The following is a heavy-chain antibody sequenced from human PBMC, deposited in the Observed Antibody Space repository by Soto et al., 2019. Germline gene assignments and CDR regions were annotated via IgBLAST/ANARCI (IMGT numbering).Heavy chain of an antibody. CDR3: ARILCSSTSCYTFDY. Sequence: GGSLRLSCAASGFTFSSYWMSWVRQAPGKGLEWVANMRQDGGEKYYVDSVKGRFTISRDNAKNSLYLQMNTLRPEDTAVYYCARILCSSTSCYTFDYWGQGTLVTVSS. V-gene: IGHV3-7*03. D-gene: IGHD2-2*02. CDR1: GFTFSSYW. J-gene: IGHJ4*02. CDR2: MRQDGGEK.